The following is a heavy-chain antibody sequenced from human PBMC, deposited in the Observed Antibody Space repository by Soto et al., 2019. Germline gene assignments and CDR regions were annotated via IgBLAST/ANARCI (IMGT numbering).Heavy chain of an antibody. CDR2: ISYDGSNK. V-gene: IGHV3-30*18. CDR3: AKDLLGYGYGNEGPDY. CDR1: GFTFSNYG. Sequence: QVQLVESGGGVVQPGRSLRLSCAASGFTFSNYGMHWVRQAPGKGLEWVAVISYDGSNKYYADSVKGRFTISRDNSKNPRDLQMNSLRAEDTAVYYCAKDLLGYGYGNEGPDYWGQGTLVTVSS. J-gene: IGHJ4*02. D-gene: IGHD5-18*01.